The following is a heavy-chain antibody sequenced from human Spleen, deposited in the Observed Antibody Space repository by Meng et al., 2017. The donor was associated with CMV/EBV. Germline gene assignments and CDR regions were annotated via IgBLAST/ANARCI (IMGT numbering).Heavy chain of an antibody. CDR2: IKQNGSEK. J-gene: IGHJ6*02. V-gene: IGHV3-7*01. D-gene: IGHD1-26*01. Sequence: GESLKISCAASRFTFSNFWMSWVRQAPGKGLEWVANIKQNGSEKYYVDSVKGRFTISRDNAKHSLYLQMNSLRAEDTAVYYFSRGPKAHSGGYSPQVVGYYYGMDDWGQGTTVTVSS. CDR1: RFTFSNFW. CDR3: SRGPKAHSGGYSPQVVGYYYGMDD.